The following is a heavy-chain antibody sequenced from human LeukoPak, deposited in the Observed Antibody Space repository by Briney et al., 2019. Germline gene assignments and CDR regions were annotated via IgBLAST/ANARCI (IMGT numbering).Heavy chain of an antibody. CDR1: GFTFSSYA. CDR2: IRNSDGMT. CDR3: ARVRGMTTVTYFDY. D-gene: IGHD4-17*01. Sequence: GGSLRLSCAASGFTFSSYAMSWVRQAPGQGLEWVSGIRNSDGMTYYADSVRGRFTISTDNAKNSLYLQMNSLRAEDTAVYYCARVRGMTTVTYFDYWGQGTLVTVSS. V-gene: IGHV3-23*01. J-gene: IGHJ4*02.